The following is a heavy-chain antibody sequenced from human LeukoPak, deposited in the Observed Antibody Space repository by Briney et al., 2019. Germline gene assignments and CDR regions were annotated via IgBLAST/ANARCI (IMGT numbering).Heavy chain of an antibody. J-gene: IGHJ6*04. CDR3: ARDSDWSGMDV. Sequence: GASVRVSCKASGYTFTGYYMHWVRQAPGQGLEWMGWINPNSGGTNYAQKFQGWVTMTRNTSISTAYMELSRLRSDDTAVYYCARDSDWSGMDVWGKGTTVTVSS. CDR1: GYTFTGYY. CDR2: INPNSGGT. D-gene: IGHD3-9*01. V-gene: IGHV1-2*04.